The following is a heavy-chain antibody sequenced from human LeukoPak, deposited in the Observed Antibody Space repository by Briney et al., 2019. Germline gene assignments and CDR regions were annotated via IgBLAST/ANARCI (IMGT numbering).Heavy chain of an antibody. Sequence: GGSLRLSCAASGFTFSSYGMHWVRQAPGKGLEWVAFIRYDGSNKYYADSVKGRFTISRDNSKNTLYLQMNSLRAEDTAVYYCAKDSPVRGVIITGDYWGQGTLVTVSS. V-gene: IGHV3-30*02. CDR2: IRYDGSNK. CDR1: GFTFSSYG. J-gene: IGHJ4*02. D-gene: IGHD3-10*01. CDR3: AKDSPVRGVIITGDY.